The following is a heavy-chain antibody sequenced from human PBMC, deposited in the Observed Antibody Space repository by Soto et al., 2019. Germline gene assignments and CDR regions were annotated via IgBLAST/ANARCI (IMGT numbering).Heavy chain of an antibody. CDR2: FYPGDSDT. J-gene: IGHJ4*02. CDR3: ARQGNGAEGFDY. D-gene: IGHD4-17*01. Sequence: GAFMKTCCEGSEYYFPIYWIGWGREMPGKGLEWMGIFYPGDSDTRYSPSFQGQVTISADRSISTAYLQWSSLKPSDTAMYYCARQGNGAEGFDYWGQGTLVTVSS. V-gene: IGHV5-51*01. CDR1: EYYFPIYW.